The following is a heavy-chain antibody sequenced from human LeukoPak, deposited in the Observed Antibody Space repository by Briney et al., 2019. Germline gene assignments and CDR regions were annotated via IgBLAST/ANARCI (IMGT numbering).Heavy chain of an antibody. CDR1: GGTFSSYA. Sequence: SVKVSCKASGGTFSSYAISWVRQAPGQGLEWMGRIIPILGIASYAQKFQGRVTITADKSTSTAYMELSSLRSEDTAVYYCARESVEMATIVDAFDIWGQGTMVTVSS. J-gene: IGHJ3*02. D-gene: IGHD5-12*01. CDR2: IIPILGIA. V-gene: IGHV1-69*04. CDR3: ARESVEMATIVDAFDI.